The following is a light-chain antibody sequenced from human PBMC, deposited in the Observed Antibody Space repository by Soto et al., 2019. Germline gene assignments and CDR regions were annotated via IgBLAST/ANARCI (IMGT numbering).Light chain of an antibody. CDR2: GAS. CDR3: QQYNNWPPWT. Sequence: ILLTQSPGTMSLSPGETSHRSCRSSQSVSNNCLAWYQQKPGQAHRLLIYGASTRATGIPPRFSGSGSGTEFTLTISSLQPEDFAVYYCQQYNNWPPWTFGQGTKVDI. V-gene: IGKV3-15*01. CDR1: QSVSNN. J-gene: IGKJ1*01.